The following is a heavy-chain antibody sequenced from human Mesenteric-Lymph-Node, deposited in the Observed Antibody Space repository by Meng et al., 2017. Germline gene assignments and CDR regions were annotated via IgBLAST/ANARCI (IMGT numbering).Heavy chain of an antibody. J-gene: IGHJ5*02. V-gene: IGHV1-3*01. CDR1: GYTFTTYA. CDR2: INAGNGNT. D-gene: IGHD6-19*01. Sequence: QVHRGQAGAEGKKPGAAGKGACKASGYTFTTYAIHWVRQAPGQRLEWMGWINAGNGNTRYSQKFQGRVSITRDTSASTAYMELSSLRSEDTAVYYCARCIAVAGNWFDPWGQGTLVTVSS. CDR3: ARCIAVAGNWFDP.